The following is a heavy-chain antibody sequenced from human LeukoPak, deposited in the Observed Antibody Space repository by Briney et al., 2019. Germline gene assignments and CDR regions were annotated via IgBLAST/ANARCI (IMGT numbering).Heavy chain of an antibody. J-gene: IGHJ4*02. CDR1: GFTFSSYG. CDR2: ISGSGGST. CDR3: AKDQRYYGSGSPPDY. Sequence: GGSLRLSCAASGFTFSSYGMSWVRQAPGKGLEWVSAISGSGGSTYYADSVKGRFTISRDNSKNTLYLQMNSLRAEDAAVYYCAKDQRYYGSGSPPDYWGQGTLVTVSS. D-gene: IGHD3-10*01. V-gene: IGHV3-23*01.